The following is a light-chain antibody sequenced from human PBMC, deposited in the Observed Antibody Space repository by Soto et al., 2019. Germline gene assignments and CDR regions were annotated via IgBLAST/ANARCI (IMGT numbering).Light chain of an antibody. Sequence: DSQMTQSPSSLSASVGDRVTITCRASQYIHTHLACYQQKPGNSPKLLVYGASTLHSGVPSRFSASGSGTDFILTISSLQSEDVATYYCQTYDKAPWTFGPGTRV. V-gene: IGKV1-27*01. CDR2: GAS. CDR3: QTYDKAPWT. CDR1: QYIHTH. J-gene: IGKJ1*01.